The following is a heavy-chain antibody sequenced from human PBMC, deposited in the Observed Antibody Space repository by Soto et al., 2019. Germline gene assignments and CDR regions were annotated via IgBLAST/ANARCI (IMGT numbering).Heavy chain of an antibody. V-gene: IGHV5-51*01. CDR2: IYPGDSNT. CDR3: AGGGVRGVVTRTRDYYGMDV. CDR1: GYSFTSYW. Sequence: PGESLKISCKGSGYSFTSYWIGWVRQMPWKGLEWMGIIYPGDSNTRYSPSLQGQVTISADKSISTAYLQWSSLKASDTAMYYCAGGGVRGVVTRTRDYYGMDVWGQGNTVTVSS. D-gene: IGHD3-10*01. J-gene: IGHJ6*02.